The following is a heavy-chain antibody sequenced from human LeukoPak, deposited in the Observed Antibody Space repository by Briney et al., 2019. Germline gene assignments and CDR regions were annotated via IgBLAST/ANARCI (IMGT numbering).Heavy chain of an antibody. V-gene: IGHV4-59*01. Sequence: SETLSLTCTVSRGSISDYYWSWIRQPPGEGLEWIGYIYYSGSTNYNPSLKGRVTISLDTSKNQFSLNLNSVTAADTAVYYCARELKVGNTGYYFGSWGQGTLVTVSS. D-gene: IGHD2/OR15-2a*01. CDR2: IYYSGST. J-gene: IGHJ4*02. CDR1: RGSISDYY. CDR3: ARELKVGNTGYYFGS.